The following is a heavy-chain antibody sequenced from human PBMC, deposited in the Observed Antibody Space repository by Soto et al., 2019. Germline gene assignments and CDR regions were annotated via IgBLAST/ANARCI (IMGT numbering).Heavy chain of an antibody. Sequence: PSETLSLTCAVYGGSFSGYYWSWIRQPPGKGLEWIGEINHSGSTNYNPSLKSRVTISVDTSKNQFSLKLSSVTAADTAAYYCAKITIFGEADYWGQGTLVTVSS. J-gene: IGHJ4*02. CDR1: GGSFSGYY. D-gene: IGHD3-3*01. CDR2: INHSGST. V-gene: IGHV4-34*01. CDR3: AKITIFGEADY.